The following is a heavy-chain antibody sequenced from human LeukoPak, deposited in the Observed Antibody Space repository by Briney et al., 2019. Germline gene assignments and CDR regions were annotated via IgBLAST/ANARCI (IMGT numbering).Heavy chain of an antibody. J-gene: IGHJ4*02. Sequence: GASVKVSCKASGGTFSSYAISWVRQAPGQGLEWMGGIIPIFGTANYAQKFQGRVTITADKSTSTAYMELSSLRSEDTAVYYCARGDDYYDSSGYYTIDYWGQGTLVTVSS. CDR2: IIPIFGTA. CDR3: ARGDDYYDSSGYYTIDY. D-gene: IGHD3-22*01. CDR1: GGTFSSYA. V-gene: IGHV1-69*06.